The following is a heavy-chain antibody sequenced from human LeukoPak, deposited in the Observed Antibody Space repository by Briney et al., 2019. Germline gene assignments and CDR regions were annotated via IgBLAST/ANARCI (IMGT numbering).Heavy chain of an antibody. CDR3: ARTYYDSSGYYEDYFDY. J-gene: IGHJ4*02. V-gene: IGHV4-59*08. CDR2: IYYSGST. Sequence: SETLSLTCTVSGGSISSYYWSWIRQPPGKGLEWIGYIYYSGSTNHNPSLKSRVTISVDTSKNQFSLKLSSVTAADTAVYYCARTYYDSSGYYEDYFDYWGQGTLVTVSS. CDR1: GGSISSYY. D-gene: IGHD3-22*01.